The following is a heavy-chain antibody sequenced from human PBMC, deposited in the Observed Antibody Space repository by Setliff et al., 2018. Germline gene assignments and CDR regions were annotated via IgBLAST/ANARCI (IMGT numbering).Heavy chain of an antibody. CDR1: GFTFSGSA. D-gene: IGHD6-19*01. CDR3: ARAVGSSSGWYNYYYYMDV. V-gene: IGHV3-73*01. J-gene: IGHJ6*03. CDR2: IRSKANSYAT. Sequence: GGSLRLSCAASGFTFSGSAMHWVRQASGKGLEWVGRIRSKANSYATAYAASVKGRFTISRDDSKNTAYLQMNSLRAEDTAVYYCARAVGSSSGWYNYYYYMDVWGKGTTVTVSS.